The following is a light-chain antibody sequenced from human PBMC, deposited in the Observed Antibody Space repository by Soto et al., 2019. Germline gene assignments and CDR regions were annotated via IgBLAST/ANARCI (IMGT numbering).Light chain of an antibody. CDR2: DSS. CDR3: QQRSNWPFT. Sequence: EIVLTQSPATLSLSPRERASLSCRASQSVSRSLAWYQQKPGQAPRLLIFDSSNRATGIPARFSGSGSGTDFTLTISSLEPEDFAVYYCQQRSNWPFTFGPGTIVDVK. J-gene: IGKJ3*01. CDR1: QSVSRS. V-gene: IGKV3-11*01.